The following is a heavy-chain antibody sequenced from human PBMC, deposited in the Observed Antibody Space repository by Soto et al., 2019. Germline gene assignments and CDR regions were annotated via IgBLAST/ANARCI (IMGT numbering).Heavy chain of an antibody. Sequence: KPGGSLRLSCAASGFTFTRYSMNWVRQAPGKGLEWVASISSTTNYIYYGESLKGRLTISRDNAKNSMYLQMNTLRAEDTAVYYCARESEDLSSNLDYWGQGTLVTVSS. CDR2: ISSTTNYI. CDR3: ARESEDLSSNLDY. J-gene: IGHJ4*02. CDR1: GFTFTRYS. V-gene: IGHV3-21*06.